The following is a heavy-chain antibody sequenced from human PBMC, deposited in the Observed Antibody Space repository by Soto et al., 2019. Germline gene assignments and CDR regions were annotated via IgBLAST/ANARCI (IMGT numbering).Heavy chain of an antibody. V-gene: IGHV5-51*01. CDR1: GYSVSSYW. CDR2: IYPGDSDT. D-gene: IGHD3-22*01. Sequence: GESVQSSCKGCGYSVSSYWIGWVRQMTGKGLEWMGIIYPGDSDTRYSPSFQGQVTISADKSISTAYLQWSSLKASDTAMYYCARLSYYYDSSGYSDYWGQGTLVTVSS. J-gene: IGHJ4*02. CDR3: ARLSYYYDSSGYSDY.